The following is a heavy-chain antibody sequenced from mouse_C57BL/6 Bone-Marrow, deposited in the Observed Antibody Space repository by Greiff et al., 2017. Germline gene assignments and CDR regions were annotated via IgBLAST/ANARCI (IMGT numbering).Heavy chain of an antibody. V-gene: IGHV1-55*01. Sequence: QVQLQQPGAELVKPGASVKMSCKASGYTFTSYWITWVKQRPGKGLEWIGVIYPGSGSTNYNEKFKSKATLTVDTSSSTAYMQLSSLTSEDSAVYYFARKGITTVIEYWCQGTTLTVSS. CDR1: GYTFTSYW. D-gene: IGHD1-1*01. CDR2: IYPGSGST. CDR3: ARKGITTVIEY. J-gene: IGHJ2*01.